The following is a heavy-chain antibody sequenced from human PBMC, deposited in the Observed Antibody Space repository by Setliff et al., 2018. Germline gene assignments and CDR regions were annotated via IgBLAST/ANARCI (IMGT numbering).Heavy chain of an antibody. J-gene: IGHJ4*02. CDR2: INFNGGTT. Sequence: GGSLRLSCAASGFTFSNSAMHWVRQAPGKGLEYVSAINFNGGTTYYADSVKGRFTIARDNAKNTLYLQMNSLRAEDTAVYYCAKDPGDSSGSFEYWGQGTPVTVSS. CDR3: AKDPGDSSGSFEY. CDR1: GFTFSNSA. D-gene: IGHD3-22*01. V-gene: IGHV3-64*02.